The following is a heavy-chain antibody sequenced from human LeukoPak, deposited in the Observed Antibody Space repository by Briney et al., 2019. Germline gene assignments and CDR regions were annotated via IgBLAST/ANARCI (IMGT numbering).Heavy chain of an antibody. D-gene: IGHD6-19*01. CDR2: ISSSSYI. J-gene: IGHJ4*02. CDR1: GFTFSSYS. Sequence: GGSLRLSCAASGFTFSSYSMNWVRQAPRKGLEWVSSISSSSYIYYADSVKGRFTISRDNAKNSLYLQMNSLRAEDTAVYYCARGYSSGWFDYWVQGTLVTVTS. CDR3: ARGYSSGWFDY. V-gene: IGHV3-21*01.